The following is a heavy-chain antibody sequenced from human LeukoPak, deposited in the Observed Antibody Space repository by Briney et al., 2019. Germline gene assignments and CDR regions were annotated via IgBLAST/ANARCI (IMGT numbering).Heavy chain of an antibody. CDR3: AKVHGYSYGYGY. Sequence: ASVKVSCKASGYTFTSYYMHWVRQAPGQGLEWVGIINPSGGSTSYAQKFQGRVTMTRDTSTSTVYMELSSLRSEETAVYYCAKVHGYSYGYGYWGQGTLVTVSS. J-gene: IGHJ4*02. V-gene: IGHV1-46*01. D-gene: IGHD5-18*01. CDR2: INPSGGST. CDR1: GYTFTSYY.